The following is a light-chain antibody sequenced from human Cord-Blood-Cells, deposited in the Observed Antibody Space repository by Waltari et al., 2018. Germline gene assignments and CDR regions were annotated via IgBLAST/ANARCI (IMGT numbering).Light chain of an antibody. CDR1: TGPVTRCYY. V-gene: IGLV7-43*01. Sequence: QTVVTQEPSLTVSPGGTVPLTCASNTGPVTRCYYPKWFQHKPGQAPRALIYSTSNKHPSTPARFSGSLLGGKAALTLSGVQPEDEAEYYCLLYYGGAQPFFGGGTKLTVL. CDR3: LLYYGGAQPF. J-gene: IGLJ2*01. CDR2: STS.